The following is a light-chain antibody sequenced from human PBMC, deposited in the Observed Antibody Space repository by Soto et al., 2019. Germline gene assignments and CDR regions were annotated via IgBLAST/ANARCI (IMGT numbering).Light chain of an antibody. CDR1: QTSGTR. Sequence: DIQMTQSPSIVSASVGDRVTITCRASQTSGTRLAWYQRKPGKALKFLIYDASTLGSGVPSRFSGSGSGTEFTLTISSLQPDDLATYYCQQYHSLYTFGQGTNLEIK. V-gene: IGKV1-5*01. CDR2: DAS. J-gene: IGKJ2*01. CDR3: QQYHSLYT.